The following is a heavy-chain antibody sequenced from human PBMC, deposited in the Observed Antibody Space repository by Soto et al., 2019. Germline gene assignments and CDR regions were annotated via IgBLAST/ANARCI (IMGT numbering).Heavy chain of an antibody. D-gene: IGHD2-15*01. CDR1: GFTFSRQA. CDR2: IWYHGVDK. V-gene: IGHV3-33*01. CDR3: ATGFLGLCTGGNCPLDS. J-gene: IGHJ4*02. Sequence: QVQLVESGGGVVQPERSLRLSCAVSGFTFSRQAMHWVRQAPGRGLEWVAVIWYHGVDKYYADSVKGRFTISRDNSKNTVYMQINSLRGEDTAVYYCATGFLGLCTGGNCPLDSWGQRSLVTVSS.